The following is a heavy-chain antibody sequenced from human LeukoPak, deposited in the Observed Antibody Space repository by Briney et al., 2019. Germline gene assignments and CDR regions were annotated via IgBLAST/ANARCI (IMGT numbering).Heavy chain of an antibody. V-gene: IGHV1-3*01. CDR2: INAGNGNT. J-gene: IGHJ4*02. CDR1: GYTFTSYA. Sequence: GASVKVSCKASGYTFTSYAMHWVRQAPGQGLEWMGWINAGNGNTKYSQKFQGRVTITRDTSASTAYMELSSLRSEDTAVYYCARVRLRYFDWSVSYFDDWGQGTLVTVSS. D-gene: IGHD3-9*01. CDR3: ARVRLRYFDWSVSYFDD.